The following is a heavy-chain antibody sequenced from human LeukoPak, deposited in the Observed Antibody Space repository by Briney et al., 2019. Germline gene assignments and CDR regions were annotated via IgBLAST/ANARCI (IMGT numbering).Heavy chain of an antibody. V-gene: IGHV3-11*04. J-gene: IGHJ4*02. CDR1: GFTFSDYY. Sequence: GRSLRLSCAASGFTFSDYYVSWIRQAPGKGLEWVSYISSSGSTIYYADSVKGRFTISRDNSKNTLYLQMNSLRAEDTAVYYCARLKRNGYYDSSGYYYFDYWGQGTLVTVSS. D-gene: IGHD3-22*01. CDR2: ISSSGSTI. CDR3: ARLKRNGYYDSSGYYYFDY.